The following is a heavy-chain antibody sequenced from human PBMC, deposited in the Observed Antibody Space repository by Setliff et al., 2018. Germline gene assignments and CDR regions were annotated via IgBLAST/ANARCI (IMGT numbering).Heavy chain of an antibody. J-gene: IGHJ2*01. D-gene: IGHD3-22*01. V-gene: IGHV4-39*07. Sequence: NPSETLSLTCTVSGDSLTNYRNYWGWIRQPPGKGLEWIGNIYYTGITYYNPSLKSRVTISIDTSKSQFSLKLSSVTAADTALYYCARNYDSFQYSFDLWGRGTLVTVSS. CDR1: GDSLTNYRNY. CDR3: ARNYDSFQYSFDL. CDR2: IYYTGIT.